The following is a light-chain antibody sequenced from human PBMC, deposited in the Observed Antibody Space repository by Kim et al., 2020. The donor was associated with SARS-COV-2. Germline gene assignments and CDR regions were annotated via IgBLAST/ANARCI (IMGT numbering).Light chain of an antibody. J-gene: IGKJ1*01. V-gene: IGKV1-27*01. Sequence: ESGGERVTITCRASQGISNSLAWYQQKPGKVPKLLIYAASTLQSGVPSRFSGSGSGTDFTLSISSLQPEDVATYYCQKYNSAPRTFGQGTKVEIK. CDR2: AAS. CDR1: QGISNS. CDR3: QKYNSAPRT.